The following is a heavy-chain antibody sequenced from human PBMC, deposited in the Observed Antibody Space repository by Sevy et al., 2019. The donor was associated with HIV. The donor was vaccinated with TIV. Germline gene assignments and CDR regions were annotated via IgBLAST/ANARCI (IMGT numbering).Heavy chain of an antibody. CDR2: IKQDGNEK. Sequence: GGSLRLSCVASGFNLSPYWMTWVRQAPGKGLEWVANIKQDGNEKYYVDSVKGRFTVSRGNAKNALYLQMYSLRVEDTAGYFCASNTYHYDSNTYYPVYWGQGTRVTVSS. D-gene: IGHD3-22*01. CDR1: GFNLSPYW. V-gene: IGHV3-7*01. CDR3: ASNTYHYDSNTYYPVY. J-gene: IGHJ4*02.